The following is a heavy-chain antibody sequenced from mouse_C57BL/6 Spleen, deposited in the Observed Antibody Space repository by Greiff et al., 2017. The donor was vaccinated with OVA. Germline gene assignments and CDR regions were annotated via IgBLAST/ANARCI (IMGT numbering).Heavy chain of an antibody. D-gene: IGHD2-5*01. CDR1: GYTFTSYD. Sequence: QVQLQQSGPELVKPGASVKLSCKASGYTFTSYDINWVKQRPGQGLEWIGRIYPSDGSTKYNDKFKGKATLTVDTSSSTAYMELSSLTSEDSAVYFCARIYYSNHYDMDYWGKGTSVTVSS. CDR3: ARIYYSNHYDMDY. CDR2: IYPSDGST. V-gene: IGHV1-85*01. J-gene: IGHJ4*01.